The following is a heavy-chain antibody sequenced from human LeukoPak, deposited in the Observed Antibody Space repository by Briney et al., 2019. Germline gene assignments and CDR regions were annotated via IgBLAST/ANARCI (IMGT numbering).Heavy chain of an antibody. Sequence: PGGSLRLSCAASGFTFSSYGMHWVRQAPGKGLEWVAVISYDGSNKYYADAVKGRVTITKDNSKNTLYLQMNRLRAEDTAVYYSAKSTWYSGYEPADYWGQGTLVTVSS. CDR1: GFTFSSYG. CDR2: ISYDGSNK. J-gene: IGHJ4*02. CDR3: AKSTWYSGYEPADY. V-gene: IGHV3-30*18. D-gene: IGHD5-12*01.